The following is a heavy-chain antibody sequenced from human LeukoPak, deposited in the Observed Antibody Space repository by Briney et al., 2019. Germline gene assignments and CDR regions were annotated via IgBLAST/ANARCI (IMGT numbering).Heavy chain of an antibody. CDR1: GFTFDDYA. V-gene: IGHV3-9*01. CDR3: AKMNYYYIGGYNYFDY. Sequence: GGSLRLSCAASGFTFDDYAMHWVRQAPGKGLEWVSGISWNSGSIGYADSVKGRFTISRDNSKNTLFLQMNNLRAEDTAVYYCAKMNYYYIGGYNYFDYWGQGTLVTVSS. CDR2: ISWNSGSI. J-gene: IGHJ4*02. D-gene: IGHD3-22*01.